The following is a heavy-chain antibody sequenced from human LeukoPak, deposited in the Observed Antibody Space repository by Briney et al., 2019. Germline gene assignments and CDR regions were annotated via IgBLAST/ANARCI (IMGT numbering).Heavy chain of an antibody. V-gene: IGHV4-30-4*08. CDR2: IYYSGST. Sequence: PSETLSLTCTVSGGSISSGDYYWSWIRQPPGKGLEWIGYIYYSGSTYYNPSLKSRVTISVDTSKNQFSLKLSSVTAADTAVYYCARRSRAYQGAFDIWGQGTMVTVSS. CDR1: GGSISSGDYY. D-gene: IGHD2-15*01. J-gene: IGHJ3*02. CDR3: ARRSRAYQGAFDI.